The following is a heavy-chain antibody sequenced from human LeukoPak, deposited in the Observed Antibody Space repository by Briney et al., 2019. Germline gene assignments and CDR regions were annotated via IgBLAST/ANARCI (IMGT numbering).Heavy chain of an antibody. V-gene: IGHV1-69*05. J-gene: IGHJ5*02. CDR2: IIPIFGTA. Sequence: ASVKVSCKASGYTFTSYGISWVRQAPGQGLEWMGGIIPIFGTANYAQKFQGRVTMTRDTSISTAYMELSRLRSDDTAVYYCARAPRIAARWFDPWGQGTLVTVSS. CDR3: ARAPRIAARWFDP. CDR1: GYTFTSYG. D-gene: IGHD6-6*01.